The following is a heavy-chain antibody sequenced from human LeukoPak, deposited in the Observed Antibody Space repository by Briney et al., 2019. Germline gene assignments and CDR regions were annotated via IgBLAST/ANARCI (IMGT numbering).Heavy chain of an antibody. CDR1: GGSFSGYY. CDR3: ARDYNGYYSFDY. V-gene: IGHV4-34*01. Sequence: SETLSLTCAVYGGSFSGYYWSWIRQPPGKGLEWIGEINHSGSTNYNPSLKSRVTISVDTSKNQFSLKLSSVTAADTAVYYCARDYNGYYSFDYWGQGSPVTVSS. CDR2: INHSGST. J-gene: IGHJ4*02. D-gene: IGHD3-3*01.